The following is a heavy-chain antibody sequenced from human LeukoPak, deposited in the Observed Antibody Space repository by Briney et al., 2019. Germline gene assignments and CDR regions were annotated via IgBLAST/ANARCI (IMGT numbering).Heavy chain of an antibody. V-gene: IGHV3-48*03. CDR1: GFTFSSYE. CDR3: ARDSPYYYYYMDV. Sequence: GGSLRLSCVASGFTFSSYEMNWVRQAPGKGLEWVSYISSSAETIFYADSVKGRFIISRDSAKNSLYLQMNSLRAEDTAVYYCARDSPYYYYYMDVWGKGTTVPVSS. J-gene: IGHJ6*03. CDR2: ISSSAETI.